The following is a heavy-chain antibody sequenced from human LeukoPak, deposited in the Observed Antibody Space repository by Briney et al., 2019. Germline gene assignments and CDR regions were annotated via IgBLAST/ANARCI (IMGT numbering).Heavy chain of an antibody. V-gene: IGHV3-43*01. D-gene: IGHD3-10*01. CDR1: GFTFDDYT. J-gene: IGHJ4*02. Sequence: GGSLRLSCAASGFTFDDYTMNWARQTPGKGLEWVSLVTWDGGTTYYSDSVKGRFTISRDNGKNSLYLQMNSLRAEDTAVYYCARVMVRGVDYWGQGTLVTVSS. CDR2: VTWDGGTT. CDR3: ARVMVRGVDY.